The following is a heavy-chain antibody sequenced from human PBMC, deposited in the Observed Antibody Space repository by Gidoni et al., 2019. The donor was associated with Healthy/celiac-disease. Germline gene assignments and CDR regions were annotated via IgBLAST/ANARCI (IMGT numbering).Heavy chain of an antibody. CDR2: ISAYNGNT. CDR1: GYTFTSYG. Sequence: VQLVQSGAEVKKPGASVKVSCKASGYTFTSYGISWVRQAPGQGLEWMGWISAYNGNTNYAQKLQGRVTMTTDTSTSTAYMELRSLRSDDTAVYYCARDYYGSGSYSIPNWYFDLWGRGTLVTVSS. V-gene: IGHV1-18*01. J-gene: IGHJ2*01. CDR3: ARDYYGSGSYSIPNWYFDL. D-gene: IGHD3-10*01.